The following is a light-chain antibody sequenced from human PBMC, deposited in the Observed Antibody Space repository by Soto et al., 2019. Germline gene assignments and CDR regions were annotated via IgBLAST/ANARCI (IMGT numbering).Light chain of an antibody. CDR1: SSNIGSNH. CDR2: RSD. Sequence: QSVLTQPPSASGTPGQKATISCSGSSSNIGSNHVYWYQQFPGSAPRLLIYRSDQRPSGVPDRFSGSKSGTSASLAISGLRSEDEADYYCAAWDDSLSALLFGGGTKLTVL. CDR3: AAWDDSLSALL. J-gene: IGLJ2*01. V-gene: IGLV1-47*01.